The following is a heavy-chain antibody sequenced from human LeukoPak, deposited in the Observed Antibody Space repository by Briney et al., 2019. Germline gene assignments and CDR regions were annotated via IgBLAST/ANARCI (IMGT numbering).Heavy chain of an antibody. D-gene: IGHD3-10*01. CDR2: IRYDGSNK. V-gene: IGHV3-30*02. Sequence: GGSLRLSCAASGFTFSSYGMHWVRQAPGKGLEWVVFIRYDGSNKYYADSVKGRFTISRDNSKNTLYLQMNSLRAEDTAAYYCANLLVRGPIRDAFDIWGQGTMVTVSS. J-gene: IGHJ3*02. CDR1: GFTFSSYG. CDR3: ANLLVRGPIRDAFDI.